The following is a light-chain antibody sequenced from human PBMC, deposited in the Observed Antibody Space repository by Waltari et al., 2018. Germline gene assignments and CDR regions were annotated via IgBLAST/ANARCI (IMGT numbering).Light chain of an antibody. CDR1: QSLVHSDGNTY. CDR3: VQGTHWPYA. Sequence: DVVMTQSPLSLAVTLGQPASISCRSSQSLVHSDGNTYLNWFRQMPGQSPRPLIYKVSNRDSGVPDRFSGSGSGTDFTLKISRVEAEDIGVYYCVQGTHWPYALGQGTKLEIK. J-gene: IGKJ2*01. V-gene: IGKV2-30*02. CDR2: KVS.